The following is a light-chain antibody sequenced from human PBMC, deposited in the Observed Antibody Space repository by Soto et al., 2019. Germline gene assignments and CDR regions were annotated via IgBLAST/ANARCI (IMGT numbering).Light chain of an antibody. CDR2: GAS. V-gene: IGKV3-11*01. CDR1: QSVASY. J-gene: IGKJ5*01. Sequence: EIVLTQSPATLSLSPGERATLSCRASQSVASYLAWYQQKPGQAPSLLIYGASNRATGIPARFSGSGSGTDFTLTISSLEPEDFAVYYCQQRSDWPITFGQGTRLKIK. CDR3: QQRSDWPIT.